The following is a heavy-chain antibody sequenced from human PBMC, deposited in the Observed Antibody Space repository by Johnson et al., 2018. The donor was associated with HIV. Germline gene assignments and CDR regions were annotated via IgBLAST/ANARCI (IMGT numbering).Heavy chain of an antibody. J-gene: IGHJ3*02. D-gene: IGHD7-27*01. Sequence: QVQLVESGGGVVQPGRSLRLSCAASGFTFSSYAMHWVRQAPGKGLEWVAVISYDGSNKYYADSVKGRFTISRDNSKNTLYLQMNSLSAEDTAVYYCASELGIGLDACDIWGQGTMVTVSS. CDR1: GFTFSSYA. CDR3: ASELGIGLDACDI. CDR2: ISYDGSNK. V-gene: IGHV3-30-3*01.